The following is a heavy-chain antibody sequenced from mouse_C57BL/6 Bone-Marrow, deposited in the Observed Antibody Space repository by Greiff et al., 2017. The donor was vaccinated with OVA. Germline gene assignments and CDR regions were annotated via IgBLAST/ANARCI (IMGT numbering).Heavy chain of an antibody. J-gene: IGHJ1*03. Sequence: EVKLEESGGDLVKPGGSLKLSCAASGFTFSSYGMSWVRQTPDKRLEWVATISSGGSYTYYPDSVKGRFTISRDNAKNTLYLQMSSLKSEDTAMYYCARPLITTVLYWYFDVWGTGTTVTVSS. CDR1: GFTFSSYG. CDR2: ISSGGSYT. V-gene: IGHV5-6*02. D-gene: IGHD1-1*01. CDR3: ARPLITTVLYWYFDV.